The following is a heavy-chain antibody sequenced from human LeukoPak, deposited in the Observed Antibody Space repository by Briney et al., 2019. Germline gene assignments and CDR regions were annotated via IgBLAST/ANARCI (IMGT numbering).Heavy chain of an antibody. CDR1: GGTFSSYA. CDR2: IIPIFGTA. CDR3: AKDLTMVRGGEVLSAFDY. Sequence: SVKVSCKASGGTFSSYAISWVRQAPGQGLEWMGGIIPIFGTANYAQKFQGRVTITADESTSTAYMELSSLRAEDTAVYYCAKDLTMVRGGEVLSAFDYWGQGTLVTVSS. J-gene: IGHJ4*02. V-gene: IGHV1-69*13. D-gene: IGHD3-10*01.